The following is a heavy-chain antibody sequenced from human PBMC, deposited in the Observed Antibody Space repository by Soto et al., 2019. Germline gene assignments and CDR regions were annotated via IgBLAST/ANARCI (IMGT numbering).Heavy chain of an antibody. V-gene: IGHV3-33*01. CDR1: GFTFSRYG. CDR2: IWTDGSYE. Sequence: QVQLVESGGGVAQPGGSLRLSCAASGFTFSRYGMHWVRQAPGKGLEWVAVIWTDGSYEYYADSVMGRFTISRDNSKNTLYLQMNSRRAEDTAVYYCARAGHDSSGYYYGGLDYWGPGTLVTVSS. CDR3: ARAGHDSSGYYYGGLDY. D-gene: IGHD3-22*01. J-gene: IGHJ4*02.